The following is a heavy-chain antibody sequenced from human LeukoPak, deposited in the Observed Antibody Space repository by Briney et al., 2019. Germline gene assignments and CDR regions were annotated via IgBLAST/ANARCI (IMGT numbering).Heavy chain of an antibody. CDR2: INPNSGGT. J-gene: IGHJ4*02. V-gene: IGHV1-2*06. CDR1: GYTFTGYY. D-gene: IGHD3-9*01. Sequence: ASVKVSCKASGYTFTGYYMHWVRQAPGQGLEWMGRINPNSGGTNYAQKFQGRVTMTRDTSISTAYMELSRLRSDDTAVYYCARDSPGNYDILTGYYPYFDYRGQGTLVTVSS. CDR3: ARDSPGNYDILTGYYPYFDY.